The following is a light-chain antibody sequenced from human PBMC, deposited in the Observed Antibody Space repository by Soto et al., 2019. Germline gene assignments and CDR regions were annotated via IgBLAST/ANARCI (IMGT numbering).Light chain of an antibody. CDR2: GAS. V-gene: IGKV3-20*01. J-gene: IGKJ1*01. CDR3: QQHGSSPTWT. Sequence: ESVLTQSPGTLSLSPGDRATLSCRASQSVSSNYLAWYQQKPGQAPPPLIYGASTRATGIPDRFSGSGSGTDFTLTISRLEPDDSAVYYCQQHGSSPTWTVGQGTKVDIK. CDR1: QSVSSNY.